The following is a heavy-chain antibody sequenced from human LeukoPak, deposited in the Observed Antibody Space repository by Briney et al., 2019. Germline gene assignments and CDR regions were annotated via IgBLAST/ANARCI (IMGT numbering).Heavy chain of an antibody. CDR2: IFPGDSDA. CDR3: ARQGSGSYWTNYYYGMDV. CDR1: GYRFSNSW. D-gene: IGHD1-26*01. Sequence: GESLKISCKVSGYRFSNSWIGWVRQMPGKGLEWMGYIFPGDSDATYSPSFQGQVTISADKSISTAYLQWSSLKASDTAMYYCARQGSGSYWTNYYYGMDVWGQGTTVTVSS. J-gene: IGHJ6*02. V-gene: IGHV5-51*01.